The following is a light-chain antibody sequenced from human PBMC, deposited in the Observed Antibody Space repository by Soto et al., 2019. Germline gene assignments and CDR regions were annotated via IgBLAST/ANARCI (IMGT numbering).Light chain of an antibody. CDR1: QPIDTF. CDR3: QQSYSTLSIT. J-gene: IGKJ5*01. V-gene: IGKV1-39*01. CDR2: AAS. Sequence: DIQMTQSPSSVSASVGDSVTITCRASQPIDTFLHWYQQKPGRAPNLLIYAASNLQSGGPSRFRCSGSGTYFTLTISSLQPEDFATYYCQQSYSTLSITFGQGTRLEI.